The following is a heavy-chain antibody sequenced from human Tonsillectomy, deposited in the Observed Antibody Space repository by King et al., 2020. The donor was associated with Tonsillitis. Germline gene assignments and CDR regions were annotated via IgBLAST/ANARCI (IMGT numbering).Heavy chain of an antibody. Sequence: QLVQSGAEVKKPGSSVKFSCKASGGTFSSYAISWVRQAPGQGLEWMGGIIPIFGTATYAQKFQGRVTITADESTSTAYMELSSLRSEDTAVYYCARFGGQIRYYDSSGTFDYWGQGTLVTVSS. CDR2: IIPIFGTA. CDR3: ARFGGQIRYYDSSGTFDY. V-gene: IGHV1-69*12. CDR1: GGTFSSYA. J-gene: IGHJ4*02. D-gene: IGHD3-22*01.